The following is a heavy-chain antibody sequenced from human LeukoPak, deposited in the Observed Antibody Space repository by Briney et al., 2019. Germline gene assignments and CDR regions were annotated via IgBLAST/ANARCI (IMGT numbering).Heavy chain of an antibody. D-gene: IGHD2-15*01. V-gene: IGHV4-59*01. J-gene: IGHJ6*03. CDR1: GGSISSYY. CDR3: ARAVKSGGSGLYYYYYYMDV. Sequence: PSETLSLTCTVSGGSISSYYWSWIRQPPGKGLEWIRYIYYSGSTNYNPSLKSRVTISVDTSKNQFSLKLSSVTAADTAVYYCARAVKSGGSGLYYYYYYMDVWGKGTTVTVSS. CDR2: IYYSGST.